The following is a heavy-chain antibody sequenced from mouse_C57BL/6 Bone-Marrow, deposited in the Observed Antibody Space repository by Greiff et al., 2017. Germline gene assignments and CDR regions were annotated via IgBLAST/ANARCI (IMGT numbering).Heavy chain of an antibody. J-gene: IGHJ4*01. CDR1: GFTFSSYG. V-gene: IGHV5-6*01. Sequence: EVQLVESGGDLVKPGGSLKLSCAASGFTFSSYGMSWVRQTPDKRLEWVATISSGGSYTYYPDSVKGRFTISRDNAKNTLYLQMSSLKSEDTAMXYCARQHLPPMDDAMDYWGQGTSVTVSS. CDR3: ARQHLPPMDDAMDY. D-gene: IGHD2-1*01. CDR2: ISSGGSYT.